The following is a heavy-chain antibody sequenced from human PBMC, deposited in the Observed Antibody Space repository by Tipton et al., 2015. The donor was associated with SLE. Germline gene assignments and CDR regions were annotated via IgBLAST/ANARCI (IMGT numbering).Heavy chain of an antibody. CDR1: GGSFSGYY. J-gene: IGHJ4*02. V-gene: IGHV4-34*01. D-gene: IGHD4-17*01. CDR2: INHSGST. Sequence: TLSLTCAVYGGSFSGYYWSWIRQPPGKGLEWIGEINHSGSTNYNPSLKSRVTISVDTSKNQFSLKLSSVTAADTAVYYCASWNGDYVNYWGQGTLVTVSS. CDR3: ASWNGDYVNY.